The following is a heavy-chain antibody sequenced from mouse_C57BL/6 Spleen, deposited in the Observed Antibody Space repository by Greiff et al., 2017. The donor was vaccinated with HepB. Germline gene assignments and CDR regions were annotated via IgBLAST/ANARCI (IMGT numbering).Heavy chain of an antibody. Sequence: VQLQQSGAELMKPGASVKLSCKATGYTFTGYWIEWVKQRPGHGLEWIGEILPGSGSTNYNEKFKGKATFTADTYSNTAYMQLSSLTTEDSAIYYCARVGNYSNPYYYAMDYWGQGTSVTVSS. V-gene: IGHV1-9*01. J-gene: IGHJ4*01. CDR2: ILPGSGST. D-gene: IGHD2-5*01. CDR1: GYTFTGYW. CDR3: ARVGNYSNPYYYAMDY.